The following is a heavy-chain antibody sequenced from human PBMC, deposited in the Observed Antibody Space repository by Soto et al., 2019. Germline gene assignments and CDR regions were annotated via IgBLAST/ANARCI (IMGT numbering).Heavy chain of an antibody. CDR1: GGSISRSIYY. D-gene: IGHD2-15*01. CDR2: IYYSGST. CDR3: ASHHCSGGSCYSRAWYMDV. V-gene: IGHV4-39*01. Sequence: LPETLSLTCTVSGGSISRSIYYWGWVRQPPGKGLEWIGSIYYSGSTYSNPSLKSRVTISIDMSKNQFSLNLSSVTAADTAVYYCASHHCSGGSCYSRAWYMDVWGKGTTVTVSS. J-gene: IGHJ6*03.